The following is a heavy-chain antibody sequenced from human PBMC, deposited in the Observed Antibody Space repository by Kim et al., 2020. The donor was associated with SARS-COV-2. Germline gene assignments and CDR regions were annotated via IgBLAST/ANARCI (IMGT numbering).Heavy chain of an antibody. V-gene: IGHV3-53*04. D-gene: IGHD3-22*01. J-gene: IGHJ4*02. Sequence: DSVKGRFTISRHNSKNTLYLQMNSLTTEDTAVYYCARGYYDSSDYYCLHNWGQGTLVTVSS. CDR3: ARGYYDSSDYYCLHN.